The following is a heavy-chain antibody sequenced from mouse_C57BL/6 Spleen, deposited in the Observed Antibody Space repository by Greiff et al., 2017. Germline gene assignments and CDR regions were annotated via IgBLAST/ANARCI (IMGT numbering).Heavy chain of an antibody. CDR3: ARDNDYAAWFAY. V-gene: IGHV3-6*01. CDR2: ISYDGSN. J-gene: IGHJ3*01. D-gene: IGHD2-4*01. Sequence: EVQLQESGPGLVKPSQSLSLTCSVTGYSITSGYYWNWIRQFPGNKLEWMGYISYDGSNNYNPSLKNRISITRDTSKNQFFLKLNSVTTEDTATYYCARDNDYAAWFAYWGQGTLVTVSA. CDR1: GYSITSGYY.